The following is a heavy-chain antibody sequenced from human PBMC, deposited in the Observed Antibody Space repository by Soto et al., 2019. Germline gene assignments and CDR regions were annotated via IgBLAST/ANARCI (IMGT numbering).Heavy chain of an antibody. V-gene: IGHV4-31*03. Sequence: SDTLSLTCTVSGGSISSGGYYWTWIRQHPGKGLEWIGYNYYSGITYYNPSLKSRVTISLDTSKNQFSLKLSSVTAADTAVYYCARGSSIAGLYYGMDVWGQGTTVTVS. D-gene: IGHD6-6*01. CDR3: ARGSSIAGLYYGMDV. CDR2: NYYSGIT. CDR1: GGSISSGGYY. J-gene: IGHJ6*02.